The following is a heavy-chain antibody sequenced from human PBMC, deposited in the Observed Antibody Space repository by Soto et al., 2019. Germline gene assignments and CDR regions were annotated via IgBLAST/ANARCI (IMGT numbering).Heavy chain of an antibody. J-gene: IGHJ3*02. Sequence: GGSLRLSCAASGFTFSSYSMNWVRQAPGKGLEWVSSISSSSSYIYYADSVKGRFTISRDNAKNSLYLQMNSLRAEDTAVYYCARVNDYSRAFDIWGQGTMVTVSS. V-gene: IGHV3-21*01. CDR3: ARVNDYSRAFDI. CDR2: ISSSSSYI. CDR1: GFTFSSYS. D-gene: IGHD3-16*01.